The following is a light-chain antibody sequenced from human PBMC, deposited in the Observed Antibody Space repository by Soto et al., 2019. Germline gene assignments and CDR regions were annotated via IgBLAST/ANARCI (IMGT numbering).Light chain of an antibody. V-gene: IGKV1-5*01. Sequence: DVRMTQSPSSLSASVGDTITITCRASQTISTYLNWFQQKPGESPRLLIYGASTLHDGVPSGFSGSGSGTEFTLTISSLQPDDFATYYCQQYNSYWTFGQGTKV. CDR2: GAS. J-gene: IGKJ1*01. CDR1: QTISTY. CDR3: QQYNSYWT.